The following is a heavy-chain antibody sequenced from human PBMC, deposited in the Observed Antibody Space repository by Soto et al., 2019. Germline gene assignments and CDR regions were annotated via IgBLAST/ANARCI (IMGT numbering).Heavy chain of an antibody. D-gene: IGHD3-3*01. V-gene: IGHV4-4*07. CDR2: IDNSGST. J-gene: IGHJ4*02. Sequence: PSETLSLTCTVSGGTICNYFCTWFRQPAGKGLEWIGRIDNSGSTNYNPSLKSRITMSADTSRNQFSLRLNSVTAADTAVYYCARGGQNFWSGPFDYWGQGALVTVSS. CDR1: GGTICNYF. CDR3: ARGGQNFWSGPFDY.